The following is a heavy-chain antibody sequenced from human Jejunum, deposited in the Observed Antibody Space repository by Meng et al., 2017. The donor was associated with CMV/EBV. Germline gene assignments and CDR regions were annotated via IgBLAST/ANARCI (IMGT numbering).Heavy chain of an antibody. V-gene: IGHV3-15*01. CDR3: TMYYMSPSPHGVRPF. D-gene: IGHD3-10*01. J-gene: IGHJ4*02. CDR2: IYSKSDGETT. CDR1: GFSFTNAW. Sequence: EVQLVESGGGLVEPGGSLRLSCAASGFSFTNAWMSWVRQAPGKGLEWVGSIYSKSDGETTHYTAPVEGRFIISRDDSKNTVYLQMNSLKIEDTAIYYCTMYYMSPSPHGVRPFWCQGTLVTVSA.